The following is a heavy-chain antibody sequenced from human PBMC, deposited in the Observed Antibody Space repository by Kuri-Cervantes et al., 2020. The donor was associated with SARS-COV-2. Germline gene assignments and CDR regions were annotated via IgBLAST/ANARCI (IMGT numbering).Heavy chain of an antibody. CDR2: INPGDSDT. Sequence: KVSCKGSGYSFTTYWIGWVRQIPGKGLEWMGIINPGDSDTRYSPSFQGQVTISADKSISTAFLQWSSLKASDTAIYYCARRAYGEQVDYYYMDFWGKGTTVTVSS. V-gene: IGHV5-51*01. D-gene: IGHD4-17*01. J-gene: IGHJ6*03. CDR1: GYSFTTYW. CDR3: ARRAYGEQVDYYYMDF.